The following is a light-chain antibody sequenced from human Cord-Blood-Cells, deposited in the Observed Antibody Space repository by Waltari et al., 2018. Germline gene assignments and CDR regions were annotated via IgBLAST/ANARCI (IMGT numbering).Light chain of an antibody. CDR1: QGISSW. V-gene: IGKV1-12*01. CDR3: QQANSFPYT. Sequence: DIQMTQSPSSVSASVVDRLTIPCRASQGISSWLAWYQQKPGKRPNLLIHAASILQSGGPSMFSGSGSGTDFTLTISSLQPEDFSTYYCQQANSFPYTFGQGTKLEIK. CDR2: AAS. J-gene: IGKJ2*01.